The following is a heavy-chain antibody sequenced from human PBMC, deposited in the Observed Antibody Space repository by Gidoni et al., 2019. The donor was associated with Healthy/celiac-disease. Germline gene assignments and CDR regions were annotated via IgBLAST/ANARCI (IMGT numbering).Heavy chain of an antibody. D-gene: IGHD2-2*01. Sequence: QVQLQESGPGLVKPSQTLSLTCTVSGGSLSSGDYYLSWIRQPPGKGLEWIGHIYYRGSTYYNPSLKSRVTIAVDTSKNQFSLKLSSVTAADTAVYYCARAFAVVVPAAPDMDVWGQGTTVTVS. CDR3: ARAFAVVVPAAPDMDV. CDR1: GGSLSSGDYY. CDR2: IYYRGST. J-gene: IGHJ6*02. V-gene: IGHV4-30-4*08.